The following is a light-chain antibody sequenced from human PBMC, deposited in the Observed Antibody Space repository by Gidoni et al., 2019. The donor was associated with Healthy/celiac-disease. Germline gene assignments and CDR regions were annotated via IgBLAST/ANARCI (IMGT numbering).Light chain of an antibody. CDR2: GAS. CDR1: QSVSSN. J-gene: IGKJ1*01. V-gene: IGKV3-15*01. Sequence: EIIITPSPATLSVSPGERATRSCRASQSVSSNLAWYQQKPGQAPRLLIYGASTRATGIPARFSGSGSGTEFTLTISSLQSEDFAVYYCQQHNNWPRTFGQGTKVEIK. CDR3: QQHNNWPRT.